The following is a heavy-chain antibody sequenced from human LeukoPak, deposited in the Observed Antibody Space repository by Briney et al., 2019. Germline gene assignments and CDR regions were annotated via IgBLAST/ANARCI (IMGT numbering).Heavy chain of an antibody. CDR1: GGSISSYC. Sequence: PSETLSLTCTVSGGSISSYCWSWIRQPPGKGLEWIGYIYTSGSTNYNPSLKSRPTISVDTSNNQFSLKLSSVPAADTAVNYCARLSGSYSLMDGGGKGRTVTV. CDR3: ARLSGSYSLMDG. V-gene: IGHV4-4*09. D-gene: IGHD1-26*01. CDR2: IYTSGST. J-gene: IGHJ6*01.